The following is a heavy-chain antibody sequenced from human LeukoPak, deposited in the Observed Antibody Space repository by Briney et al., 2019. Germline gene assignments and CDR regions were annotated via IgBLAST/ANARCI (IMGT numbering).Heavy chain of an antibody. Sequence: GGSLRLSCAASGFTFSNAWMSWVRQVPGKGLEWVGRIKSKTDGGTTDYAAPVKGRFTISRDDSKNTLYLQMNSLKTEDTAVYYCTTAPRHYYDSSGYPSWGQGTLVTVSS. CDR1: GFTFSNAW. J-gene: IGHJ4*02. CDR3: TTAPRHYYDSSGYPS. CDR2: IKSKTDGGTT. D-gene: IGHD3-22*01. V-gene: IGHV3-15*01.